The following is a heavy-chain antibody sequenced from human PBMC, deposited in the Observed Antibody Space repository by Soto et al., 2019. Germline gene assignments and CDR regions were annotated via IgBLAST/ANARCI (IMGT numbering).Heavy chain of an antibody. J-gene: IGHJ3*01. D-gene: IGHD4-17*01. CDR2: VSGSSSYI. Sequence: PXGSLRLSSQDSCFNCRNFHMIWVRQAPGKGLEWVSSVSGSSSYIYYADSVKGRFTVSRYNANNLVFLQMNGLRPEDTAMYYCARDLRGHYGPWGHGTMVTVSS. CDR3: ARDLRGHYGP. CDR1: CFNCRNFH. V-gene: IGHV3-21*06.